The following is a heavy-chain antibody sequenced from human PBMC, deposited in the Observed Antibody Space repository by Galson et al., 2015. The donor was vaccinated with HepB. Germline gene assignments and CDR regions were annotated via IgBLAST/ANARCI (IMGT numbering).Heavy chain of an antibody. CDR2: IIPILGIA. V-gene: IGHV1-69*02. CDR3: ARARRNKPPYMVRGVYDAFDI. D-gene: IGHD3-10*01. Sequence: SVKVSCKASGGTFSSYTISWVRQAPGQGLEWMGRIIPILGIANYAQKFQGRVTITADKSTSTAYMELSSLRSEDTAVYYCARARRNKPPYMVRGVYDAFDIWGQGTMVTVSS. CDR1: GGTFSSYT. J-gene: IGHJ3*02.